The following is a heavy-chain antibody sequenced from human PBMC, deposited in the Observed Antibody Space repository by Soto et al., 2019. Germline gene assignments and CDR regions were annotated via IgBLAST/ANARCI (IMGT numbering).Heavy chain of an antibody. CDR2: TYSGGST. V-gene: IGHV3-66*01. Sequence: EVQLVESGGGLVQPGESLRLSCAASGFTVSSNYISWVRQAPGKGLEWVSVTYSGGSTYYADSVKGRFTISRDNSKNTLYLQMNSLRAEDTAVYFCARGGNWGFGGGYYFDYWGQGTLVTVSS. CDR3: ARGGNWGFGGGYYFDY. CDR1: GFTVSSNY. D-gene: IGHD7-27*01. J-gene: IGHJ4*02.